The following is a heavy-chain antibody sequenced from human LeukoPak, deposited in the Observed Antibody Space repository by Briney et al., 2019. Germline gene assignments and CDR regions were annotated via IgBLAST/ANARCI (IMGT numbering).Heavy chain of an antibody. V-gene: IGHV1-2*02. CDR1: GYTFTGYY. D-gene: IGHD3-22*01. J-gene: IGHJ5*02. CDR2: INPNSGGT. CDR3: ARPHYYDRDWFDP. Sequence: ASVTVSCKASGYTFTGYYMHWVRQAPGQGLEWMGWINPNSGGTNYAQKFQGRVTMTRDTSISTAYMELSRLRSDDTAVYYCARPHYYDRDWFDPWGQGTLVTVSS.